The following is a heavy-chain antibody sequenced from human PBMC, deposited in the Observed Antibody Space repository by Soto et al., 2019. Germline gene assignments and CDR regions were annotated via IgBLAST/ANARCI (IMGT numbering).Heavy chain of an antibody. J-gene: IGHJ2*01. Sequence: QVQLQESGPGLVKPSQTLSLTCTVSGGSISSGGYCWSWIRQHPGKGLEWIGYTKYSGSTYYNPSLKRRGTISVDTSKNQFSLELSSVTAADTAVYYCARDYGGAWYFDLWGRGTLVTVSS. D-gene: IGHD3-16*01. V-gene: IGHV4-31*03. CDR3: ARDYGGAWYFDL. CDR1: GGSISSGGYC. CDR2: TKYSGST.